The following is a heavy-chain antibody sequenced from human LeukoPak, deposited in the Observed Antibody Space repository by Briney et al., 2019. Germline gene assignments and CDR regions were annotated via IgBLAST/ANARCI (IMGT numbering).Heavy chain of an antibody. CDR1: GFTFRSYA. CDR2: ISYDGSNK. D-gene: IGHD5-18*01. J-gene: IGHJ4*02. CDR3: ARDGYGLDTPMVSTVFDC. Sequence: GGSLRLSCAASGFTFRSYAMYWVRQGPGRGLEGVAVISYDGSNKYYADSVKGRFTISRDNSKNTLYLQMNSLRTEDPAVYYCARDGYGLDTPMVSTVFDCWGQGTLVTVSS. V-gene: IGHV3-30*03.